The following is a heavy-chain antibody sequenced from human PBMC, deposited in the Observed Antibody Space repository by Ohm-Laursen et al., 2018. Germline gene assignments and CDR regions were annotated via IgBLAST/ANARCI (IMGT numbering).Heavy chain of an antibody. V-gene: IGHV3-23*01. Sequence: SLRLSCTASGFTFSSYAMSWVRQAPGKGLEWVSAISGSGGSTYYADSVKGRFTISRDNSKNTLYLQMNSLRAEDTAVYYCARDLGLVGTNWGYYFNYWGQGTLVTVSS. J-gene: IGHJ4*02. CDR1: GFTFSSYA. D-gene: IGHD7-27*01. CDR2: ISGSGGST. CDR3: ARDLGLVGTNWGYYFNY.